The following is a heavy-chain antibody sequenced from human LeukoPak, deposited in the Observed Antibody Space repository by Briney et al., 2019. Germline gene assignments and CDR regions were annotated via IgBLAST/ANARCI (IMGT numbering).Heavy chain of an antibody. Sequence: GGPLGLSCAASGFIFGDYYMTWIRQTPGKGLECLSYISDSGSTINYADSVKGRLTISRDNAKKSLFLQMNSLRAEDTAVYYCAIYYDSSGSIDHWGQGTLVTVSS. V-gene: IGHV3-11*01. J-gene: IGHJ4*02. CDR3: AIYYDSSGSIDH. D-gene: IGHD3-22*01. CDR1: GFIFGDYY. CDR2: ISDSGSTI.